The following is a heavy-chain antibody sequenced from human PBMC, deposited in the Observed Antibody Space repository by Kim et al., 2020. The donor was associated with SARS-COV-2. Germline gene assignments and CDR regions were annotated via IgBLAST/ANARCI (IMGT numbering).Heavy chain of an antibody. Sequence: SETRSLTCTVSGGSISSGGYYWSWIRQHPGKGLEWIGYIYYSGSTYYNPSLKSRVTIPVDTSKNQFSLKLSSVTAADTAVYYCARAMGITIFGVVIVNWFDPWGQGTLVTVSS. J-gene: IGHJ5*02. CDR1: GGSISSGGYY. D-gene: IGHD3-3*01. CDR2: IYYSGST. V-gene: IGHV4-31*03. CDR3: ARAMGITIFGVVIVNWFDP.